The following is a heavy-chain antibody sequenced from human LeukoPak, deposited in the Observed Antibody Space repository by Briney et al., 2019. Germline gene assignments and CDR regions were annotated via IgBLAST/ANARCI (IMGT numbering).Heavy chain of an antibody. V-gene: IGHV4-34*01. CDR2: INHSGST. J-gene: IGHJ5*02. CDR3: ARASGGSHIVVVTAMGVWFDP. Sequence: GSLRLSCAASGFTFSSYTMNWVRQPPGKGLEWIGEINHSGSTNYNPSLKSRVTISVDTSKNQFSLKLSSVTAADTAVYYCARASGGSHIVVVTAMGVWFDPWGQGTLVTVSS. CDR1: GFTFSSYT. D-gene: IGHD2-21*02.